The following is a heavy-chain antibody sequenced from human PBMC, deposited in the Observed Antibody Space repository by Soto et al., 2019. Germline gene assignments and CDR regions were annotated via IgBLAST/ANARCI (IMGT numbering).Heavy chain of an antibody. CDR1: GGSISPYY. CDR2: IFYSGST. Sequence: QVQLQESGPGLVKPSETLSLTCTASGGSISPYYWSWIRQPPGKGLEWLGYIFYSGSTSYNPSIRSRVTMSVDTSKNQLSLKLNSVTAADTAMYYCARGKGSGWALFDYWGQGSLVTVSS. J-gene: IGHJ4*02. D-gene: IGHD6-19*01. V-gene: IGHV4-59*01. CDR3: ARGKGSGWALFDY.